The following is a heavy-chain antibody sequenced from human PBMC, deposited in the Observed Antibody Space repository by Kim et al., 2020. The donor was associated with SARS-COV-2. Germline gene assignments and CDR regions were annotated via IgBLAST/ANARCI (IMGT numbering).Heavy chain of an antibody. J-gene: IGHJ5*01. CDR3: VRSPGTNYYWFDS. V-gene: IGHV4-59*01. Sequence: YNPSLKNRVTISVDTSKKQFSLDLTSVTAADTAVYYCVRSPGTNYYWFDSWGQGTLVTVSS. D-gene: IGHD1-7*01.